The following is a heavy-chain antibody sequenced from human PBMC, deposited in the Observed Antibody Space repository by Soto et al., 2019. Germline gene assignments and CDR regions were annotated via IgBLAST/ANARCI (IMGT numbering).Heavy chain of an antibody. Sequence: QITLKESGPTLVKPTQTLTLTCTFSGFSLSTSGVGVGWIRQPPGKDLEWLALIYWDDDQRYSPSLNSRLTITKDTSKNQVVLTTTNMDPVDTATYDCEHQYYYDTSGPTFDYWCQGTLVTVSS. CDR1: GFSLSTSGVG. CDR2: IYWDDDQ. J-gene: IGHJ4*02. D-gene: IGHD3-22*01. CDR3: EHQYYYDTSGPTFDY. V-gene: IGHV2-5*02.